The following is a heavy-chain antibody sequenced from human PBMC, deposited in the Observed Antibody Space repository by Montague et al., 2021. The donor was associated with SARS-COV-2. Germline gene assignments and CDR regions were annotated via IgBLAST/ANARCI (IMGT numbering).Heavy chain of an antibody. Sequence: SLRLSCAASGFTFSSYAMSWVRQAPGKGLEWVSAIYSGGSSTYYADSVKGRFTISRDNSKNTLYLQMNSLRAEDTAVYYCAKVKHVNYEFWGGYRGGYFDYWGQGTLVTVSS. J-gene: IGHJ4*02. CDR2: IYSGGSST. CDR3: AKVKHVNYEFWGGYRGGYFDY. CDR1: GFTFSSYA. V-gene: IGHV3-23*03. D-gene: IGHD3-3*01.